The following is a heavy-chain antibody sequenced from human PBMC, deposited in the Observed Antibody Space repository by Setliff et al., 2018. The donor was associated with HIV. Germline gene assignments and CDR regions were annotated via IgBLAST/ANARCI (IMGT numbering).Heavy chain of an antibody. J-gene: IGHJ1*01. CDR3: ATIREYYYDSSGQEYFQH. Sequence: ASVKVSCKASGYTFTDYGLSWVRQAPGQGLEWMGWISVHNGNTKYARKVQGRVTMTTDTSTSTAYMELSSLRSEDTAMYYCATIREYYYDSSGQEYFQHWGHGTLVTVSS. CDR1: GYTFTDYG. D-gene: IGHD3-22*01. CDR2: ISVHNGNT. V-gene: IGHV1-18*01.